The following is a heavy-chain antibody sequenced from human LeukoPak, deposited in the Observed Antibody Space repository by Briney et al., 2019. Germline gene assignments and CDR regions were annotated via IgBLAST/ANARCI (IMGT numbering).Heavy chain of an antibody. Sequence: PSETLSLTCTVSGGSISSYYWSWIRQPPGKGLEWIGYIYYSGSTNYNPALKSRVTISVGTSKNQFSLKLSSVTAADTAVYYCARAVLPTYYYDSSGEGYAFDIWGQGTMVTVSS. D-gene: IGHD3-22*01. CDR1: GGSISSYY. V-gene: IGHV4-59*01. CDR2: IYYSGST. J-gene: IGHJ3*02. CDR3: ARAVLPTYYYDSSGEGYAFDI.